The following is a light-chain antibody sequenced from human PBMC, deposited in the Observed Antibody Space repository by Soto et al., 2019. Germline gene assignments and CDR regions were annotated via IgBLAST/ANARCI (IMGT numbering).Light chain of an antibody. J-gene: IGKJ3*01. V-gene: IGKV1-39*01. CDR3: QQSYNSPFT. Sequence: DIQMTQSPSSLSASVGDRVTVACRAGQSISRYLNWYQQRPGKAPNLLIYSSSSLQSGVPSRFSGSGSGTDFTLTITGLQPEYFATYFCQQSYNSPFTFGPGTKV. CDR1: QSISRY. CDR2: SSS.